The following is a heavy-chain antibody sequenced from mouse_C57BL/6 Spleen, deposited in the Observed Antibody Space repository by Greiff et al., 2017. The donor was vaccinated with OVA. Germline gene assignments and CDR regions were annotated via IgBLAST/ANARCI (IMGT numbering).Heavy chain of an antibody. CDR1: GYAFSSSW. J-gene: IGHJ3*01. D-gene: IGHD3-2*02. CDR2: IYPGDGDT. Sequence: VKLVESGPELVKPGASVKISCKASGYAFSSSWMNWVKQRPGKGLEWIGRIYPGDGDTNYNGKFKGKATLTADKSSSTAYMQLSSLTSEDSAVYFCARSFLDSSGSWFAYWGQGTLVTVSA. V-gene: IGHV1-82*01. CDR3: ARSFLDSSGSWFAY.